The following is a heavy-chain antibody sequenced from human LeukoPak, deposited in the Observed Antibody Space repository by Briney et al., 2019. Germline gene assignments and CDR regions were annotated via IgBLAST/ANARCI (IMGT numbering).Heavy chain of an antibody. J-gene: IGHJ4*02. CDR3: ARGPVGLFDY. CDR2: IYYSGST. D-gene: IGHD1-26*01. CDR1: GGSISSSSYY. V-gene: IGHV4-39*02. Sequence: SETLSLTCTVSGGSISSSSYYWGWIRQPPGKGLEWIGSIYYSGSTYYNPSLKSRVTISVDTSKNHFSLRLSSVTAADTAVYYCARGPVGLFDYWGQGTLVAVSS.